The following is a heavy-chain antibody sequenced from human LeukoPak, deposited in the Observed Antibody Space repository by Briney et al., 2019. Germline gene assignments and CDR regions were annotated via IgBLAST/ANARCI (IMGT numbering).Heavy chain of an antibody. Sequence: GGSLRLSCAASGFTFDDYAMHWVRQAPGKGLEWVSGISWNSGSIGYADSVKGRFTISRDNAKNSLYLQMNSLRAEDTALYYCAKDTLYYYDSSGFDYWGQGTLVTASS. CDR1: GFTFDDYA. CDR3: AKDTLYYYDSSGFDY. J-gene: IGHJ4*02. V-gene: IGHV3-9*01. CDR2: ISWNSGSI. D-gene: IGHD3-22*01.